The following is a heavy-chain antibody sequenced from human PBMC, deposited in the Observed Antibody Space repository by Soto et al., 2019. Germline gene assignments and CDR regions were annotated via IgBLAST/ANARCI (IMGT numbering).Heavy chain of an antibody. CDR2: INSDGSST. CDR3: ARDSGYDNFDY. Sequence: PGGSLRLSCAASGFTFSSNWMHWVRQAPGKGLVWVSRINSDGSSTSYADSVKGRFTISRDNAKNTVYLQMNSLRAEDTAVYYCARDSGYDNFDYWGQGTLVTVSS. V-gene: IGHV3-74*01. D-gene: IGHD5-12*01. J-gene: IGHJ4*02. CDR1: GFTFSSNW.